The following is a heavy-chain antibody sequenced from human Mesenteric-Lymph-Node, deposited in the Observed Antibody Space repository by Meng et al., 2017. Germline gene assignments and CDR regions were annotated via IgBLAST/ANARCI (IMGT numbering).Heavy chain of an antibody. D-gene: IGHD6-13*01. CDR3: ARPGIAAAGTPNWYFDL. CDR1: GGSFSGYY. CDR2: INHSGST. J-gene: IGHJ2*01. Sequence: SETLSLTCAVYGGSFSGYYWSWIRQPPGKGLEWIGEINHSGSTNYNPSLKSRVTISVDTSKNQFSLKVSSVTAADTAVYYCARPGIAAAGTPNWYFDLWGRGTLVTVSS. V-gene: IGHV4-34*01.